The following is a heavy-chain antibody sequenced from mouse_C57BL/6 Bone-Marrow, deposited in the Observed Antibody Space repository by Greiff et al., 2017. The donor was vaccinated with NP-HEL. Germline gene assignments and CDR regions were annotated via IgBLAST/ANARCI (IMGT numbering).Heavy chain of an antibody. CDR3: ARRRDYDGFDY. CDR2: INPSTGGT. V-gene: IGHV1-42*01. J-gene: IGHJ2*01. D-gene: IGHD2-4*01. Sequence: EVQLQQSGPELVKPGASVKISCKASGYSFTGYYMNWVKQSPEKSLEWIGEINPSTGGTTYNQKFKAKATLTVDKSSSTAYMQLKSLTSEDSAVYYCARRRDYDGFDYWGQGTTLTVSS. CDR1: GYSFTGYY.